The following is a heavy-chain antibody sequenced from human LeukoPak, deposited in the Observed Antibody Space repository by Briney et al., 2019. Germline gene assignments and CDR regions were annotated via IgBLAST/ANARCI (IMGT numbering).Heavy chain of an antibody. CDR3: ARDSRVYYDASGYPTYYFDY. CDR2: IYYSGST. V-gene: IGHV4-31*03. J-gene: IGHJ4*02. CDR1: GGSISSFGYY. Sequence: PSQTLSLTCTVSGGSISSFGYYWSWLRQHPGQGLEWIRDIYYSGSTNYNPFLVSRVTISLDTSKSQFSLRMTSVNAADTAVYYCARDSRVYYDASGYPTYYFDYWGQGTLVTVSS. D-gene: IGHD3-22*01.